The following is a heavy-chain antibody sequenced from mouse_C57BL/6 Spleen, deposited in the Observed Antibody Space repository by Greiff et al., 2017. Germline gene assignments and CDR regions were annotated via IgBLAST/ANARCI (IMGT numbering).Heavy chain of an antibody. V-gene: IGHV1-81*01. CDR1: GYTFTSDG. Sequence: VQLVESGPELARPGASVTLSCPASGYTFTSDGLSWLKRRTGRGLVWIGEIYPRSGNTYYNAKFKSQATLTADKSSSTAYMELRSLTSEDSAVYFCARQTVVAKGYLDYWGQGTTLTVSS. J-gene: IGHJ2*01. CDR3: ARQTVVAKGYLDY. D-gene: IGHD1-1*01. CDR2: IYPRSGNT.